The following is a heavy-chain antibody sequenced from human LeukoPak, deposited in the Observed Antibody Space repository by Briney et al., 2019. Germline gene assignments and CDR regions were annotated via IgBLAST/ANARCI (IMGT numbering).Heavy chain of an antibody. Sequence: PSETLSLTCTVSGGSISSYYWSWIRQPPGKGLEWIGYIYYSGSTNYNPSLKSRVTISVDTSKNQFSLKLSSVTAADTAVYYCARVASGSYYPWFGPWGQGTLVTVSS. CDR2: IYYSGST. CDR3: ARVASGSYYPWFGP. J-gene: IGHJ5*02. CDR1: GGSISSYY. D-gene: IGHD1-26*01. V-gene: IGHV4-59*01.